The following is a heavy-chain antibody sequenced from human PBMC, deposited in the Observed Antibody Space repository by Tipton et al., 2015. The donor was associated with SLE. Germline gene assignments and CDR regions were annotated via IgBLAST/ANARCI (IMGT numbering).Heavy chain of an antibody. V-gene: IGHV4-34*01. CDR3: ARIYYDSSGYYSPFDY. CDR1: GGSISSYY. D-gene: IGHD3-22*01. Sequence: TLSLTCTASGGSISSYYWSWIRQPPGKGLEWIGEINHSGGTNYNPSLKSRVTISVDTSKNQFSLKLSSVTAADTAVYYCARIYYDSSGYYSPFDYWGQGTLVTVSS. CDR2: INHSGGT. J-gene: IGHJ4*02.